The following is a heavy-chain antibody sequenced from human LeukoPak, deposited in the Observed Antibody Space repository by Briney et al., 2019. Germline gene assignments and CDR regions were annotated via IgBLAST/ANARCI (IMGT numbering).Heavy chain of an antibody. V-gene: IGHV4-31*03. CDR2: IYYSGSA. CDR3: ARSGVGPPVTEPFDY. CDR1: GDSISGGGYY. J-gene: IGHJ4*02. Sequence: SQTLSLTCTVSGDSISGGGYYWNWIRQHPGKGLEWIGYIYYSGSAYYNPSLKSRVTISVDTSKNQFSLKLSSVTAADTAVYYCARSGVGPPVTEPFDYWGQGTLVIVFS. D-gene: IGHD3-10*01.